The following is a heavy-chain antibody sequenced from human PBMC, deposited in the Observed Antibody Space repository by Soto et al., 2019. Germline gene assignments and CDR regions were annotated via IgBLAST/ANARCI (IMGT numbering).Heavy chain of an antibody. J-gene: IGHJ1*01. V-gene: IGHV1-46*01. Sequence: GGSAHYAQSFEGRVTLTRDTSTSTFYMELSSLRSEDTAVYYCAREENCRGGTCYSEYFHHWDQGTLVTDSS. D-gene: IGHD2-15*01. CDR3: AREENCRGGTCYSEYFHH. CDR2: GGSA.